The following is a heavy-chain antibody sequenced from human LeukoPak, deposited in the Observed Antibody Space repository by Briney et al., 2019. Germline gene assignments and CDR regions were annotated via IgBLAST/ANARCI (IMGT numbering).Heavy chain of an antibody. V-gene: IGHV1-8*01. CDR3: ARGTSAAGWGYYYYYGMDV. Sequence: ASVKVSCKASGYTFTSYDINWVRQATGQGLEWMGWMNPNSGNTGYAQKFQGRVTMTRNTSISTAYMELGSLRSEDTAVYYCARGTSAAGWGYYYYYGMDVWGQGTTVTVSS. CDR1: GYTFTSYD. CDR2: MNPNSGNT. J-gene: IGHJ6*02. D-gene: IGHD6-13*01.